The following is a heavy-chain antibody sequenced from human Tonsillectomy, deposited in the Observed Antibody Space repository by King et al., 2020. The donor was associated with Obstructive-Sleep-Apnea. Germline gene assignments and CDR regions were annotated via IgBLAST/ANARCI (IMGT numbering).Heavy chain of an antibody. J-gene: IGHJ4*02. CDR2: ISYDGSNK. D-gene: IGHD3-16*01. V-gene: IGHV3-30-3*01. Sequence: VQLVEAGGGVGQPGRSLRLSFAASGFTFSSYAMHRVRQAPGKGLEWVAVISYDGSNKYYADPVKGRFTISRDNSKNTLYLQMNSRRAADTAVYYCARDYILVIKLGGTSTLVSCGERALVTVSS. CDR1: GFTFSSYA. CDR3: ARDYILVIKLGGTSTLVS.